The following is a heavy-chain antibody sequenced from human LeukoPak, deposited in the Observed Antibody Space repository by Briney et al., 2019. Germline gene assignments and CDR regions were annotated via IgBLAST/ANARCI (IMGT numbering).Heavy chain of an antibody. CDR1: GGSISSGGYY. J-gene: IGHJ5*02. Sequence: PSETLSLTCTVSGGSISSGGYYWSWIRQHPGKGLEWIGYIYYSGSTYYNPSLKSRVTISVDTSKNQFSLKLSSVTAADTAVYYCARDIEEEGWFDPWGQGTLVTVSS. CDR2: IYYSGST. CDR3: ARDIEEEGWFDP. D-gene: IGHD1-26*01. V-gene: IGHV4-31*03.